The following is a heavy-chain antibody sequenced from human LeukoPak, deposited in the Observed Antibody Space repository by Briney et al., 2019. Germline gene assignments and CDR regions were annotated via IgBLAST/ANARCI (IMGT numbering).Heavy chain of an antibody. J-gene: IGHJ4*02. CDR1: GVIFNNYA. CDR2: ISASGGST. Sequence: GGSLRLSCAVSGVIFNNYAMSWVRQAPGRGLEWVSVISASGGSTYYADSVKGRFTIFRDNSNNRLYLEMNSLRAEDTAVYYCAKHAGTTRQTKDYWGQGTLVTVSS. V-gene: IGHV3-23*01. CDR3: AKHAGTTRQTKDY. D-gene: IGHD1-1*01.